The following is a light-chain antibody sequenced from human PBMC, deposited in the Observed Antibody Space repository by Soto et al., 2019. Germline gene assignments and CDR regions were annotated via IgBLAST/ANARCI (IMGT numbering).Light chain of an antibody. CDR3: QQRYSTPYT. CDR1: QSISSY. CDR2: AAS. Sequence: DIQMTQSPSSLSASVGDRVTITCRASQSISSYLNWYQQKPGKAHKLLIYAASSLQSGVSSMFSGSGSGTDFTLSISSLQPEDFATYYCQQRYSTPYTFGQGTKLEIK. V-gene: IGKV1-39*01. J-gene: IGKJ2*01.